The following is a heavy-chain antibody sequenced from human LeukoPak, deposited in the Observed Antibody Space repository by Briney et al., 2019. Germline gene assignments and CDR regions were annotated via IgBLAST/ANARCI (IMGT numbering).Heavy chain of an antibody. Sequence: PSETLSLTCTVSGGSISSYYWSWIRQPAGKGLEWIGRIYTSGSINYNPSLKSRVTMSVDTSKNQFSLKLSSVTAADTAVYYCATTTVTTFSGDAFDIWGQGTMVTVSS. CDR2: IYTSGSI. D-gene: IGHD4-17*01. J-gene: IGHJ3*02. CDR3: ATTTVTTFSGDAFDI. V-gene: IGHV4-4*07. CDR1: GGSISSYY.